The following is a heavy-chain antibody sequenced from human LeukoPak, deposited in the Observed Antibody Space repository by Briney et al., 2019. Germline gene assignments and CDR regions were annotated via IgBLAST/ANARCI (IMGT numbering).Heavy chain of an antibody. D-gene: IGHD2-15*01. J-gene: IGHJ4*02. CDR3: ASGPGYCSGGSCPDY. CDR1: GGSFSGYY. CDR2: INHSGST. Sequence: SETLSLTCAVYGGSFSGYYWSWLRQPPGKGLEWIGEINHSGSTNYNPSLKSRVTISVDTSKNQFSLKLSSVTAADTAVYYCASGPGYCSGGSCPDYWGQGTLVTVSS. V-gene: IGHV4-34*01.